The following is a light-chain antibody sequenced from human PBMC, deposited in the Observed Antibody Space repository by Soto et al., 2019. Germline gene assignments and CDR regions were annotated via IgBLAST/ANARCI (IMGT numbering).Light chain of an antibody. CDR2: RND. Sequence: QSVLTQPSSVSGTPGQGVTISCSGSISNIGNNYVYWFQQHPVTAPKVLSNRNDQRPSGVPDRFSGSTSGTSASLAISGLRSEDEADYYCAAWDDTVRSYVFGTGTKVTVL. V-gene: IGLV1-47*01. CDR1: ISNIGNNY. J-gene: IGLJ1*01. CDR3: AAWDDTVRSYV.